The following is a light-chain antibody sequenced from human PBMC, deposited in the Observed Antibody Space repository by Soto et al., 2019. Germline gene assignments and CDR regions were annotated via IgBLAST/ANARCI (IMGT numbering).Light chain of an antibody. Sequence: EIVLTQSPRTLSLSPGERATLSCRASQSVSSSYLAWYQQKPGQAPRLLTYGASSRATGISARFSGSGSGTDFTLTISRLKTEDFAVYYCQQYGSSPPYTFGQGTKLEIK. V-gene: IGKV3-20*01. CDR1: QSVSSSY. CDR3: QQYGSSPPYT. J-gene: IGKJ2*01. CDR2: GAS.